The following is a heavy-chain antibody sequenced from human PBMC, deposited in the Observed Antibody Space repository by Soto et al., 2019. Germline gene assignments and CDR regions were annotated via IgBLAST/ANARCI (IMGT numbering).Heavy chain of an antibody. V-gene: IGHV4-59*08. J-gene: IGHJ4*02. CDR1: GGYISSYY. CDR3: ARRWGRTFDY. CDR2: VHDSWGS. D-gene: IGHD7-27*01. Sequence: PSETLSLTCTVSGGYISSYYWSWIRQHPGKGLEWIGYVHDSWGSHFNPSLKSRVAISLDTSKSQFSLKLTSVTATDTAVYYCARRWGRTFDYWGQGTLVTV.